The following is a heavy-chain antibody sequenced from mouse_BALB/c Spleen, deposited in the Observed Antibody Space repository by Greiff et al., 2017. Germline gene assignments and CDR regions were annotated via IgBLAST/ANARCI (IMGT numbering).Heavy chain of an antibody. CDR1: GFTFSSYA. J-gene: IGHJ2*01. D-gene: IGHD1-1*01. CDR3: ATTDFDY. CDR2: ISSGGSYT. Sequence: EVQRVESGGGLVKPGGSLKLSCAASGFTFSSYAMSWVRQSPEKRLEWVAEISSGGSYTYYPDTVTGRFTISRDNAKNTLYLEMSSLRSEDTAMYYCATTDFDYWGQGTTLTVSS. V-gene: IGHV5-9-4*01.